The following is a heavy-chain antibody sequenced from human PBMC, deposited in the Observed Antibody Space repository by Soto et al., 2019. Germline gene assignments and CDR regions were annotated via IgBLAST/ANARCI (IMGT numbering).Heavy chain of an antibody. Sequence: SETLSLTCSVSGDSIRNLYWSWIRQPLGKGLEWIGEINSSGSTNYNPSLKSRVTISVDTSKNQFSLKLSSVTAADTAVYYCARGGSGYANTWGYYYGMDVWGQGTTVTVSS. CDR1: GDSIRNLY. J-gene: IGHJ6*02. CDR3: ARGGSGYANTWGYYYGMDV. D-gene: IGHD5-12*01. V-gene: IGHV4-4*09. CDR2: INSSGST.